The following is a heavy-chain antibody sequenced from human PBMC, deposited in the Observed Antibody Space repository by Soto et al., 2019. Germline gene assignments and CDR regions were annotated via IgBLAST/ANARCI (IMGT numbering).Heavy chain of an antibody. CDR2: INHSGST. CDR1: GGSFSGYY. V-gene: IGHV4-34*01. CDR3: ARADYYSGSTNYYYYGMDV. J-gene: IGHJ6*02. D-gene: IGHD1-26*01. Sequence: SETLSLTCAVYGGSFSGYYCSWIRQPPGKGLEWIGEINHSGSTNYNPSLKSRVTISVDTPKNQFSLKLSSVTAADTAVYYCARADYYSGSTNYYYYGMDVWGQGTTVTVSS.